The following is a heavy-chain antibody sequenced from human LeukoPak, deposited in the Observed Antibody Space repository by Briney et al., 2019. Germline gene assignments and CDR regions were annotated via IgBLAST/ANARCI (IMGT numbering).Heavy chain of an antibody. V-gene: IGHV3-21*01. J-gene: IGHJ4*02. Sequence: GGSLRLSCAASGFTFSRNSMNWVRQAPGKGLEWVSSISSSTSYIYYADSVKGRFTISRDNAKNSLYLQMNSLRAEDTAVYYCARAGGSYYFDYWGQGTLVAVSS. CDR2: ISSSTSYI. D-gene: IGHD1-26*01. CDR3: ARAGGSYYFDY. CDR1: GFTFSRNS.